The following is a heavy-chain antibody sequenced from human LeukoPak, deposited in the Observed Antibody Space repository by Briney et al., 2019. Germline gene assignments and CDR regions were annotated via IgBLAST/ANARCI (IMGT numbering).Heavy chain of an antibody. CDR2: ISSSSSTI. D-gene: IGHD2-21*01. CDR3: ARDRPFMVFCGGDCYFH. CDR1: GFTFSSYS. Sequence: GGSLRLSCAASGFTFSSYSMNWVRQAPGKGLEWVSYISSSSSTIYYADSVKGRFTISRDNAKNSLYLQMNSLRAEDTAVYYCARDRPFMVFCGGDCYFHWGQGTLVTVSS. V-gene: IGHV3-48*01. J-gene: IGHJ4*02.